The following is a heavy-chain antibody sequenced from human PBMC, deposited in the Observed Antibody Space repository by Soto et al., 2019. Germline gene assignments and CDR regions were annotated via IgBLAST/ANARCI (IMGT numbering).Heavy chain of an antibody. V-gene: IGHV3-66*01. CDR3: AREGIRSPLYY. CDR1: GFTVSSNY. CDR2: IYSGGST. J-gene: IGHJ4*02. Sequence: EVQLVESGGGLVQPGGSLRLSCAVSGFTVSSNYMSWVRQAPGKGLEWVSVIYSGGSTYYADSEKGRFTMSRDNSKNTLYLQMNRLRAEDTAVYYCAREGIRSPLYYWGQGTLVTVSS. D-gene: IGHD4-17*01.